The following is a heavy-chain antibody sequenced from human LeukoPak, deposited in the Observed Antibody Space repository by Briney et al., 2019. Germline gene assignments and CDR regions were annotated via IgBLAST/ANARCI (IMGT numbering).Heavy chain of an antibody. CDR1: GYTFTGYY. J-gene: IGHJ4*02. V-gene: IGHV1-2*02. D-gene: IGHD2-2*01. Sequence: GASVKVSCKASGYTFTGYYMHWVRQAPGQGLEWMGWINPNSGGTNYAQKFQGRVTMTRDTSISTAYMELSRLRSDDTAVYYCARSVSTFRSSTSPKGYWGQGTLVTVSS. CDR2: INPNSGGT. CDR3: ARSVSTFRSSTSPKGY.